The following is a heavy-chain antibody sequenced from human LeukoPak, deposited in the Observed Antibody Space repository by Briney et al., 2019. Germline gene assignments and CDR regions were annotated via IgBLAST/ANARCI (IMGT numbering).Heavy chain of an antibody. CDR3: AKGSGYRYGYSYDY. J-gene: IGHJ4*02. CDR1: GFTFSSFG. CDR2: IWHDGRNK. D-gene: IGHD5-18*01. V-gene: IGHV3-33*06. Sequence: PGGSLRLSCVASGFTFSSFGMHWVRQAPGKGLEWVAVIWHDGRNKYYGDSVKGRFSISRDNSKNCLYLQMDSLRAEDTAVYYCAKGSGYRYGYSYDYWGREPRSPSPQ.